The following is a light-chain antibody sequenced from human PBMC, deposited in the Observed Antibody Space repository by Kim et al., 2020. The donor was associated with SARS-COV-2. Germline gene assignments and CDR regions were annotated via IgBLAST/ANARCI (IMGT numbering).Light chain of an antibody. CDR2: CDS. CDR3: QSYESSLSDSWV. CDR1: CSNIGPYD. Sequence: QRGTISCTGSCSNIGPYDVHWYQHLPETAPKLLIYCDSFRPSGVPDRFSGSKSGTSASLAITGLLAEDEAYYYCQSYESSLSDSWVFGGGTQLTVL. V-gene: IGLV1-40*01. J-gene: IGLJ3*02.